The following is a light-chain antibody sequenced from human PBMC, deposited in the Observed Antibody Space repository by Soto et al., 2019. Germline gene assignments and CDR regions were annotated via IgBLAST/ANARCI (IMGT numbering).Light chain of an antibody. CDR2: DGT. CDR1: QSVRSN. J-gene: IGKJ4*01. CDR3: QQYNDWPLT. Sequence: EKVMTQSPATLSVSPGERATLSCWASQSVRSNLAWYQQRPGQAPRLVIYDGTIRATGIPARFSGSGSGTEFTLTISSLQSEDFAVYYCQQYNDWPLTFGGGTKVEIK. V-gene: IGKV3-15*01.